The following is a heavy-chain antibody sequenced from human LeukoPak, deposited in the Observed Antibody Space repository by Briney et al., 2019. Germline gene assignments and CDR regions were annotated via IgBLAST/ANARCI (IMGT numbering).Heavy chain of an antibody. J-gene: IGHJ4*02. CDR3: ARDFPAKKDYYDSPGDSDY. Sequence: PGGSLRLSCAASGFTVSSNYMSWVRQAPGKGLEWVSVIYSGGSTYYADSVKRRFTISRDNSKNTLYLQMNSLRAEDTAVYYCARDFPAKKDYYDSPGDSDYWGQGTLVTVSS. CDR2: IYSGGST. CDR1: GFTVSSNY. V-gene: IGHV3-66*01. D-gene: IGHD3-22*01.